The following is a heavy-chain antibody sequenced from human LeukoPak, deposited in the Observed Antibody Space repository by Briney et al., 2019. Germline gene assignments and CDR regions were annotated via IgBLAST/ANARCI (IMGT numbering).Heavy chain of an antibody. CDR3: ATDSSGWVDY. J-gene: IGHJ4*02. CDR2: INHSGST. D-gene: IGHD6-19*01. CDR1: GGSISSSHYY. Sequence: SETLSLTCTVSGGSISSSHYYWSWIRQPPGKGLEWIGEINHSGSTNYNPSLKSRVTISVDTSKNQFSLKLSSVTAADTAVYYCATDSSGWVDYWGQGTLVTVSS. V-gene: IGHV4-39*07.